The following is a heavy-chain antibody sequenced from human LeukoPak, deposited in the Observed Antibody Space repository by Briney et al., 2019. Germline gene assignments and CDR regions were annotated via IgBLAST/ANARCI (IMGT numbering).Heavy chain of an antibody. J-gene: IGHJ3*02. CDR2: IYYSGST. CDR3: ASGVEMATISAFDI. Sequence: TLSLTCTVSGGSISSGGYYWSWIRQHPGKGLEWIGYIYYSGSTYYNPSLKSRVTISVDTSKNQFSLKLSSVTAADTAVYYCASGVEMATISAFDIWGQGTMVTVSS. D-gene: IGHD5-24*01. V-gene: IGHV4-31*03. CDR1: GGSISSGGYY.